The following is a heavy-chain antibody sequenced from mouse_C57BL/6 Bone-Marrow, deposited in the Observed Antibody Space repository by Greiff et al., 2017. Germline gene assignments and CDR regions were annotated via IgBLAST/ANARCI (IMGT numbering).Heavy chain of an antibody. Sequence: VKLQQPGAELVRPGSSVKLSCKASGYTFTSYWMHWVKQRPIQGLEWIGNIDPSDSATHYNQKFKDKATLTVDKSSSTAYMQLSSLTSEDSAVYYCARSYYGNYFDYWGQGTTLTVSS. V-gene: IGHV1-52*01. CDR1: GYTFTSYW. CDR3: ARSYYGNYFDY. J-gene: IGHJ2*01. D-gene: IGHD1-1*01. CDR2: IDPSDSAT.